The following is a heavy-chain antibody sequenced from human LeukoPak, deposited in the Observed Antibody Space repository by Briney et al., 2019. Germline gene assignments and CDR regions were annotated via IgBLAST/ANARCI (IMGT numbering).Heavy chain of an antibody. CDR3: ARDRSDYVSAYYYYGMDV. D-gene: IGHD4-17*01. CDR2: IYYSGST. CDR1: GGSISSGGYY. J-gene: IGHJ6*02. Sequence: SQTLSLTCTVSGGSISSGGYYWSWIRQHLGKGLEWIGYIYYSGSTYYNPSLKSRVTISVDTSKNQFSLKLSSVTAADTAVYYCARDRSDYVSAYYYYGMDVWGQGTTVTVSS. V-gene: IGHV4-31*03.